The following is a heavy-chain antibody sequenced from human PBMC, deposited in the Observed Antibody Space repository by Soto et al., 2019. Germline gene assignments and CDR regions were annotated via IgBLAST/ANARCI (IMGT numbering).Heavy chain of an antibody. Sequence: PSXTLSLTCAVYGGSFSGYYWSWIRQPPGKGLEWIGEINHSGSTNYNPSLKSRVTISVDTSKNQFSLKLSSVTAADTAVYYCARVGMQQLPHYYYGMDVSGQGTTVPVSS. CDR2: INHSGST. V-gene: IGHV4-34*01. CDR1: GGSFSGYY. D-gene: IGHD6-13*01. J-gene: IGHJ6*02. CDR3: ARVGMQQLPHYYYGMDV.